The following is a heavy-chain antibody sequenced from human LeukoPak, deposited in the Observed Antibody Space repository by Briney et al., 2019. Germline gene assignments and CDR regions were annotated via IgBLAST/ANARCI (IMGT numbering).Heavy chain of an antibody. V-gene: IGHV1-69*06. CDR3: ARDVSPYSSGGKFDP. J-gene: IGHJ5*02. CDR2: IIPIFGTA. D-gene: IGHD6-19*01. CDR1: GGTFSSYA. Sequence: GASEKVSCKASGGTFSSYAISWVRQAPGQGLEWMGGIIPIFGTANYAQKFQGRVTITADKSTSTAYMELSSLRSEDTAVYYCARDVSPYSSGGKFDPWGQGTLVTVSS.